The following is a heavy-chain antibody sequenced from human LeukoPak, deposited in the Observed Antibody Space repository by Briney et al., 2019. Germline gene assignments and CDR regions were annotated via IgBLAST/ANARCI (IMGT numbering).Heavy chain of an antibody. CDR2: IYTSGST. CDR3: ARDLGILQRNMDV. V-gene: IGHV4-61*02. CDR1: GGSISSGSYY. J-gene: IGHJ6*03. Sequence: PSQTLSLTCTVSGGSISSGSYYWSWIRQPAGKGLEWIGRIYTSGSTNYNPSLKSRVTISVDTSKHQFPLKLSSVTAADTAVYYCARDLGILQRNMDVWGKGTTVTISS. D-gene: IGHD6-13*01.